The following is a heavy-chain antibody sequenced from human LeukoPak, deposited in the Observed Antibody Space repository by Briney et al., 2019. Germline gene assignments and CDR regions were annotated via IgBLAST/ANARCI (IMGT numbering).Heavy chain of an antibody. V-gene: IGHV4-34*01. CDR2: INHSGST. Sequence: SETLSLTCAVYGGSFSGYYWSWIRQPPGKGLEWIGEINHSGSTNYNPSLKSRVTISVDTSKNQFSLKLSSVTAADTAVYYCARQRPEVYFDYWGQGTLVTVSS. CDR3: ARQRPEVYFDY. CDR1: GGSFSGYY. D-gene: IGHD1-1*01. J-gene: IGHJ4*02.